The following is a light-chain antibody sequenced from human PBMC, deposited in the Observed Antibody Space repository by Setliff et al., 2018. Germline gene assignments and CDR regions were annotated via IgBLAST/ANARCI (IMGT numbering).Light chain of an antibody. Sequence: VLTQAPSVSGAPGQRATISCTGSSSNIGAGYDVHWYQQLPGTAPKLLIFGNSNRPSGVPDRFSGSKSGTSASLAITGLQAEDEADYYCSSYAGSNNYVFGTGTKGTVL. V-gene: IGLV1-40*01. CDR3: SSYAGSNNYV. CDR2: GNS. CDR1: SSNIGAGYD. J-gene: IGLJ1*01.